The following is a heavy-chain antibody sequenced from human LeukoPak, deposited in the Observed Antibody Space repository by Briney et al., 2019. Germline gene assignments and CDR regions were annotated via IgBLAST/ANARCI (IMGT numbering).Heavy chain of an antibody. Sequence: GRSLRLSCAASGFTFDDYAMHWVRQAPGKGLEWVSGISWNSGSIGYADSVKGRFTISRDNAKNSLYLQMNSLRAEDTALYYCAKGRYYYGMDVWGQGTTVTVSS. CDR3: AKGRYYYGMDV. J-gene: IGHJ6*02. CDR1: GFTFDDYA. CDR2: ISWNSGSI. V-gene: IGHV3-9*01.